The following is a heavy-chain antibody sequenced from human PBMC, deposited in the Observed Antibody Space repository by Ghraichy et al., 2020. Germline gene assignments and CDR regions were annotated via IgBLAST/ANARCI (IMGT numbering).Heavy chain of an antibody. Sequence: GESLNISCAASGLIFGSYWMTWVRQAPGKGLEWVSTLGADGRSTFYADSVKGRFTISRDKSKRTMYLQMNSLRADDTAVYYCAKEGGRLGEGAFDVWGQGTKVTVSS. CDR2: LGADGRST. J-gene: IGHJ3*01. D-gene: IGHD3-10*01. V-gene: IGHV3-23*01. CDR3: AKEGGRLGEGAFDV. CDR1: GLIFGSYW.